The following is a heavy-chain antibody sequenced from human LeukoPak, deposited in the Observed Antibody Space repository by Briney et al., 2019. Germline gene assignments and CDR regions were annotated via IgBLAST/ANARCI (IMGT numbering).Heavy chain of an antibody. V-gene: IGHV4-38-2*02. CDR3: AREGMDYSNYDYYYFYYMDV. Sequence: SETLSLTCTVSDYSISSGYSWGLLRQPPGEGLEWIGSDYHSGSTYYNPSLKSRVTISVDTSKNHFSLKLSSVTAADTAVYYCAREGMDYSNYDYYYFYYMDVWGKGTTVTVSS. CDR2: DYHSGST. CDR1: DYSISSGYS. D-gene: IGHD4-11*01. J-gene: IGHJ6*03.